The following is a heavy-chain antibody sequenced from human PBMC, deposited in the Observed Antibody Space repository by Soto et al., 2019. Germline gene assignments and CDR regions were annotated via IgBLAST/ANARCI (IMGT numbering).Heavy chain of an antibody. D-gene: IGHD4-17*01. J-gene: IGHJ4*02. Sequence: GGSLRLSCAASGFTFSTYSMNWVRQAPGKGLEWVSSISSSSSYIYYADSVKGRFTISSDNAKNSLYLQMHSLRAEDTAVYYCARDLWAPPTVTHDADWGQGTLVTVSS. V-gene: IGHV3-21*01. CDR2: ISSSSSYI. CDR3: ARDLWAPPTVTHDAD. CDR1: GFTFSTYS.